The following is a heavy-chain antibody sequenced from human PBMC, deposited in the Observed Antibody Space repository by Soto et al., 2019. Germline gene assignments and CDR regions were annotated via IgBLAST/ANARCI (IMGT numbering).Heavy chain of an antibody. J-gene: IGHJ4*03. Sequence: GGSLRLSCTASGFILSNYAMNWVRQAPGKGLEWVSTLSKDGANEHYADSVKGRLTISRDGSKNTLYLQMNSLRAEDTAMYYCAKDPSTGSADYWGHGTQVTVSS. V-gene: IGHV3-23*01. CDR1: GFILSNYA. D-gene: IGHD3-9*01. CDR2: LSKDGANE. CDR3: AKDPSTGSADY.